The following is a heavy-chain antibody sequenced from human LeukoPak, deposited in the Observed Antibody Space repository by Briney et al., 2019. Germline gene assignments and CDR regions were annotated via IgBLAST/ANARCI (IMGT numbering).Heavy chain of an antibody. CDR3: ARARGYYDSSGYI. D-gene: IGHD3-22*01. CDR2: ISSASGSI. J-gene: IGHJ4*02. Sequence: GGSLRLSCAASGFTFSSYSMNWVRQAPGKGLEWVSYISSASGSIYYADSVKGRFTISRDNAKNSLYLQMNSLRAEDTAVYYCARARGYYDSSGYIWGQGTLVTVSS. V-gene: IGHV3-48*04. CDR1: GFTFSSYS.